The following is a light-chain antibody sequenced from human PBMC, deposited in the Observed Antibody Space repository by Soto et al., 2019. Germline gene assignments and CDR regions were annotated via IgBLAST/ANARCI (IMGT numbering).Light chain of an antibody. CDR1: QSVSRS. V-gene: IGKV3-15*01. CDR3: QQYNNWPFIT. CDR2: GAS. Sequence: EIAFTQSPVTLSLSPGERATLSCRASQSVSRSLAWFQQKPGQAPRLLIYGASSRATGIPARFSGSGSGTEFTLSISSLQSEDFAVYYCQQYNNWPFITFGQGTRLEIK. J-gene: IGKJ5*01.